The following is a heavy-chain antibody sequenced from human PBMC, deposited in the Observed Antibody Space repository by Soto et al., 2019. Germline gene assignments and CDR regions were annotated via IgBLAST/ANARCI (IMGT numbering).Heavy chain of an antibody. D-gene: IGHD2-15*01. J-gene: IGHJ4*02. CDR2: IYYSGST. Sequence: QVQLQESGPGLVKPSQTLSLTCTVSGGSISSGGYYWSWIRQHPGKGLEWIGYIYYSGSTYYNPSLKSRVTISVDTSKNQFSRKLSSVTAADTAVYYCAARGRILPSPFDYWGQGTLVTVSS. V-gene: IGHV4-31*03. CDR3: AARGRILPSPFDY. CDR1: GGSISSGGYY.